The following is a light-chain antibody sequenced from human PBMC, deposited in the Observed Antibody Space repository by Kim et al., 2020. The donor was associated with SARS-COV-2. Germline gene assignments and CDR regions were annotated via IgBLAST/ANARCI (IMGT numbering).Light chain of an antibody. CDR3: QAWDTSTTGI. Sequence: SYELTQPPSVSVFPGQTARITCSGDGLGDKFACWYRQRPGQSPVLLIYQDSKRPSGISERFSGSSSGNTATLTISGTQAIDEGDYYCQAWDTSTTGIFGTGTKVTV. CDR1: GLGDKF. J-gene: IGLJ1*01. V-gene: IGLV3-1*01. CDR2: QDS.